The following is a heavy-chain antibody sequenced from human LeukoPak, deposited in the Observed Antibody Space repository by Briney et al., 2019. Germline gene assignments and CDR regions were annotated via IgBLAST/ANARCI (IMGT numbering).Heavy chain of an antibody. CDR1: GGSISSYY. CDR2: IYTSGST. D-gene: IGHD6-6*01. Sequence: SETLSLTCTVSGGSISSYYWSWIRQPAGKGLGWIGRIYTSGSTNYNPSLKSRVTMSVDTSKNQFSLKLSSVTAADTAVYYCARGRSQKMYSSSSRGHYFDYWGQGTLVTVSS. V-gene: IGHV4-4*07. J-gene: IGHJ4*02. CDR3: ARGRSQKMYSSSSRGHYFDY.